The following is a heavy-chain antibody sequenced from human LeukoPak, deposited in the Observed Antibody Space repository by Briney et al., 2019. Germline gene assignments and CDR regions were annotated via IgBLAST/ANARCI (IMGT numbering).Heavy chain of an antibody. CDR3: ARDSLYGDYYFDY. CDR2: INPNSGGT. D-gene: IGHD4-17*01. CDR1: GYTFTGYY. Sequence: GASVKVSCKASGYTFTGYYMHWVRQAPGQGLGWMGRINPNSGGTNYAQKFQGRVTMTRDTSISTAYMELSRLRSDDTAVYYCARDSLYGDYYFDYWGQGTLVTVSS. V-gene: IGHV1-2*06. J-gene: IGHJ4*02.